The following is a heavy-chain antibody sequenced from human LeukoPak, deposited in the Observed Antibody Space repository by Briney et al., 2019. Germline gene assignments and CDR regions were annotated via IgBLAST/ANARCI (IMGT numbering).Heavy chain of an antibody. CDR3: ARDGSGSVWDAFDI. CDR2: ISSSSSYI. D-gene: IGHD3-10*01. CDR1: GFTFSSYS. V-gene: IGHV3-21*01. J-gene: IGHJ3*02. Sequence: GGSLRLSCAASGFTFSSYSMTWVRQAPGKGLECVSSISSSSSYIYYADSVKDRFTISRDNAKNSLYLQMNSLRAEDTAVYYCARDGSGSVWDAFDIWGQGTMVTVSS.